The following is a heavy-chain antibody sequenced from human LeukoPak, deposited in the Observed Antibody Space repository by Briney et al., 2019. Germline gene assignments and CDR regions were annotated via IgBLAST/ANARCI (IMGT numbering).Heavy chain of an antibody. Sequence: GGSLRLSCAASGFTFSSYAMSWVRQAPGKGLEWVSAISGSGGSTYYADSVKGRFTISRDNSKNTLYLQMNSLRGEDTAVYYCAKDSKALRDFDWLPGAWGQGTLVTVSS. CDR3: AKDSKALRDFDWLPGA. J-gene: IGHJ5*02. CDR1: GFTFSSYA. CDR2: ISGSGGST. V-gene: IGHV3-23*01. D-gene: IGHD3-9*01.